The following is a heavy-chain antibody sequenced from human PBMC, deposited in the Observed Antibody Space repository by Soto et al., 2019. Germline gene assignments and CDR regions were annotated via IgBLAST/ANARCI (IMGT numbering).Heavy chain of an antibody. CDR2: IYTSGGT. D-gene: IGHD5-18*01. CDR3: ARGGIQLSYAFDY. CDR1: GGSISSYY. Sequence: SETLSLTCTVSGGSISSYYWSWIRQPAGKGLEWIGRIYTSGGTSYNPSLKSRVTMSMDTSQTQIYLNLTSVTAADTAVYYCARGGIQLSYAFDYWGQGILVTVSS. J-gene: IGHJ4*02. V-gene: IGHV4-4*07.